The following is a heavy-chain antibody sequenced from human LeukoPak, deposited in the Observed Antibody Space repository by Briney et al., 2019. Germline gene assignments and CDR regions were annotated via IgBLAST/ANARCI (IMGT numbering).Heavy chain of an antibody. V-gene: IGHV4-39*01. D-gene: IGHD4-11*01. CDR2: IYYSGST. CDR3: ARQPVTHFDY. Sequence: SPSETLSLTCTVSGGSISSSSYYWGWIRQPPGKGLEWIGSIYYSGSTYYNPSLKSRVTISVDTSKNQFSLKLSSVTAAGTAVYYCARQPVTHFDYWGQGTLVTVSS. CDR1: GGSISSSSYY. J-gene: IGHJ4*02.